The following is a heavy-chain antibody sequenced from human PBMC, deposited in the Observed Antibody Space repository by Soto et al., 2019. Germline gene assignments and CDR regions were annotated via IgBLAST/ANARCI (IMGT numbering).Heavy chain of an antibody. CDR1: GFTFSSRA. D-gene: IGHD3-3*01. CDR3: ATLTYSDFWSGSHDS. Sequence: EVQLLESGGGLVQPGGSLRLSCAASGFTFSSRAMSWVRQAPGNGLDWVSIISASGDNTYYADSGKGRFTISKDNSKNTLYLQVNSLRAEDTAVDYCATLTYSDFWSGSHDSWGQGTLVTVFS. CDR2: ISASGDNT. J-gene: IGHJ4*02. V-gene: IGHV3-23*01.